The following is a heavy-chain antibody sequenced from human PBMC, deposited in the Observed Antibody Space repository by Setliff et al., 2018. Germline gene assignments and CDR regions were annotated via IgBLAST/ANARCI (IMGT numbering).Heavy chain of an antibody. Sequence: SETLSLTCTVSGGSISSYYWSWIRQPPGKGLEWVGYIYSSGSTYYNPSLKSRVSISVDTSKNQFSLMLYSVTAADTAIYYCARYDSSGYSENYYFDYWGQGTLVTVSS. J-gene: IGHJ4*02. V-gene: IGHV4-4*09. D-gene: IGHD3-22*01. CDR1: GGSISSYY. CDR2: IYSSGST. CDR3: ARYDSSGYSENYYFDY.